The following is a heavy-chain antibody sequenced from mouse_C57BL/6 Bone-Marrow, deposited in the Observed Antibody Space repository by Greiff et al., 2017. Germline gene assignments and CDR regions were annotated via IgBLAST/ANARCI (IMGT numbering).Heavy chain of an antibody. CDR1: GFTFSHYG. D-gene: IGHD4-1*01. V-gene: IGHV5-17*01. CDR2: ISSGSSTI. J-gene: IGHJ2*01. CDR3: GREGNWGNFVY. Sequence: EVHLVESGGGLVKPGGSLKLSCAASGFTFSHYGMHWVRQAPEKGLEWVAYISSGSSTIYYADTVKGRFTISRDTAKNTLFLQMTSLRSEDTAMYYCGREGNWGNFVYGGQGTTLTGSS.